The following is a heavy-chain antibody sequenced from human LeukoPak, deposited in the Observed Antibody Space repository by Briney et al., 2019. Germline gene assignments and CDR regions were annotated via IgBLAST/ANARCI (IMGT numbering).Heavy chain of an antibody. D-gene: IGHD3-10*01. V-gene: IGHV3-7*01. CDR1: GFTFSSYW. Sequence: GSLRLSCAASGFTFSSYWMSWVRQAPGKRLEWVANIKQDGSEKYYVDSVKGRFTISRDNAKNSLYLQMNSLRAEDTAVYYCTSGSSMGFGELAFDYWGQGTLVTVSS. CDR3: TSGSSMGFGELAFDY. CDR2: IKQDGSEK. J-gene: IGHJ4*02.